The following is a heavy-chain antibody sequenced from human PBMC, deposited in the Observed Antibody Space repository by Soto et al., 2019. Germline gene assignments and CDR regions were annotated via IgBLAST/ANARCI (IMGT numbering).Heavy chain of an antibody. D-gene: IGHD3-16*01. CDR3: ARDGWGSNWYFDL. V-gene: IGHV3-30*03. J-gene: IGHJ2*01. CDR1: GVTFKDYG. Sequence: GGSLRLSCGAPGVTFKDYGMHWVRQAPGKGLEWVAVISYDGKQTYYADSVKGRFTISKDKSKRTLFLQMNSLRVDDTAVYYCARDGWGSNWYFDLWGRGTLVTVSS. CDR2: ISYDGKQT.